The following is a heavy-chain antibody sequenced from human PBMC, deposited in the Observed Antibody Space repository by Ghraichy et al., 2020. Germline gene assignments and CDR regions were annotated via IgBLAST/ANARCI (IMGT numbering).Heavy chain of an antibody. CDR2: IYYSGST. J-gene: IGHJ4*02. CDR1: GDSISSSSYY. CDR3: VRYYSGSQGLFDY. V-gene: IGHV4-39*07. Sequence: SQTLSLTCSVSGDSISSSSYYWGWLRPPPGTGLAWIGSIYYSGSTSYNQSLQSRVTISVDTSKPQFSLKLSSVTAADTAMSYCVRYYSGSQGLFDYWGQGTLVRVSA. D-gene: IGHD4-23*01.